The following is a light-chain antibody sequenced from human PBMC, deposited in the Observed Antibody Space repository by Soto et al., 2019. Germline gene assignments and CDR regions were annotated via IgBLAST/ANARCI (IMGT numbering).Light chain of an antibody. V-gene: IGKV1-5*01. CDR1: QSISSW. J-gene: IGKJ4*01. Sequence: DIQMTQSPSTLSASVGDRVTITCRASQSISSWLAWYQQKPGKAPNLLIYDASSLQSGVPSRFSGRGSGTEFTLTISGLQPADFATYYCQQYNSFVSFGGGTKVDIK. CDR2: DAS. CDR3: QQYNSFVS.